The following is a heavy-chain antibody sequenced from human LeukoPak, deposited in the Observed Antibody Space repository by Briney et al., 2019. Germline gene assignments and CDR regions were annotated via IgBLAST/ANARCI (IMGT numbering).Heavy chain of an antibody. CDR2: IKHDGSEK. Sequence: GGSPRLSCAASGFIFTNYFMSWVRQAPGKGLEWVASIKHDGSEKYYVDSMKGRFTISRDNAKNSLYLQINSLRAEDTAVYYCARDRHYDFWSGYYTPFNSWGQGTLVTVSS. CDR1: GFIFTNYF. D-gene: IGHD3-3*01. V-gene: IGHV3-7*03. CDR3: ARDRHYDFWSGYYTPFNS. J-gene: IGHJ4*02.